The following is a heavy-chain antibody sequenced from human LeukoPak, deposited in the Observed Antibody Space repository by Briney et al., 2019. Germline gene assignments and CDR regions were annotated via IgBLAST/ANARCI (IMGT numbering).Heavy chain of an antibody. V-gene: IGHV3-7*01. Sequence: GGSLRLSCAASGFSFSSYWMSWVRQAPGKGLEWVANIKQDGSEKYYVDSVRGRFTISRDNAKNSLYLQMNSLRAEDTAVYYCVREGGYTGSHYFDYWGQGTLATVSS. CDR2: IKQDGSEK. CDR3: VREGGYTGSHYFDY. D-gene: IGHD1-26*01. CDR1: GFSFSSYW. J-gene: IGHJ4*02.